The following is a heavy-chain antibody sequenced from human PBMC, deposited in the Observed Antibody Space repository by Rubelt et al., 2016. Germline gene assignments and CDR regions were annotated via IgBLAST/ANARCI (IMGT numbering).Heavy chain of an antibody. Sequence: QVQLQESGPGLVKPSETLSLTCTVSGGSLSSFYWSWIRQSPGKGLEWIGYLHYSGSTNYNPSLKSRGTISVDTSKSQFALNLSSVTAADTAVYYCARGRYYFDYWGQGALVTVSS. CDR1: GGSLSSFY. V-gene: IGHV4-59*01. CDR2: LHYSGST. J-gene: IGHJ4*02. CDR3: ARGRYYFDY.